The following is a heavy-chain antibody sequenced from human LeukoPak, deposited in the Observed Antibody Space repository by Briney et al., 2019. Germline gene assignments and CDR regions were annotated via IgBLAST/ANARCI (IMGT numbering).Heavy chain of an antibody. V-gene: IGHV4-59*01. D-gene: IGHD1-26*01. CDR1: GGSISDYY. CDR3: ARGINVGATSY. CDR2: IYYSGST. Sequence: PSETLSLTCTVSGGSISDYYWSWIRQPPGKGLEWIGYIYYSGSTNYNPSLKSRVTISVDTSKNQFSLRLSSVTTADTAMYFCARGINVGATSYWGQGTLVTVSA. J-gene: IGHJ4*02.